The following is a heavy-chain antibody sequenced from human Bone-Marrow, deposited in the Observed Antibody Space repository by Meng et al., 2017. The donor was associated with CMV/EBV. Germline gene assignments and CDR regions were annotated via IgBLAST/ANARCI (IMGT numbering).Heavy chain of an antibody. V-gene: IGHV3-23*03. CDR3: AKNSGGSCYY. CDR2: IYSGGSST. CDR1: GFTFSSYA. D-gene: IGHD2-15*01. J-gene: IGHJ4*02. Sequence: GESLKISCTASGFTFSSYAMSWVRQAPGKGLEWVSVIYSGGSSTYYADSVKGRFTISRDNSKNTLYLQMNSLRAEDTAVYYCAKNSGGSCYYWGQGTLVTVSS.